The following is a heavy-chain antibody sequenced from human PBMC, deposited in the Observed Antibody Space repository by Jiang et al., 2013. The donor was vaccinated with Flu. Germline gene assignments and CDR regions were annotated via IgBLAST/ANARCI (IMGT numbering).Heavy chain of an antibody. V-gene: IGHV4-34*01. CDR2: INHSGST. CDR1: GGSFSGYY. J-gene: IGHJ3*02. Sequence: LLKPSETLSLTCAVYGGSFSGYYWSWIRQPPGKGLEWIGEINHSGSTNYNPSLKSRVTISVDTSKNQFSLKLSSVTAADTAVHYCARALRVPTTVTALVAFDIWGQGTMVTVSS. D-gene: IGHD4-17*01. CDR3: ARALRVPTTVTALVAFDI.